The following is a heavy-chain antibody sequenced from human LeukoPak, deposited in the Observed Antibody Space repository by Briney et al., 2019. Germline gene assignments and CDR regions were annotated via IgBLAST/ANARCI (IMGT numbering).Heavy chain of an antibody. CDR2: IYHSGST. CDR3: ARHVEFCSSTSCYFFDY. CDR1: GYSISSGYY. J-gene: IGHJ4*02. V-gene: IGHV4-38-2*01. Sequence: SETLSLTCAVSGYSISSGYYWGWIRQPPGKGLEWIGIIYHSGSTYYNPSLKSRVTISVDTSKNQFSLKLSSVTAADTAVYYCARHVEFCSSTSCYFFDYWGQGTLVTVSS. D-gene: IGHD2-2*01.